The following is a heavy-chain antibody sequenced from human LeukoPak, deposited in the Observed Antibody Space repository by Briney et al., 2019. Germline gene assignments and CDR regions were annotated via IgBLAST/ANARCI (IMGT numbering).Heavy chain of an antibody. V-gene: IGHV3-23*01. CDR2: ISGSGGST. CDR3: ATDGDYYGSGSYYNRYYYYYYMDV. D-gene: IGHD3-10*01. Sequence: SGGSLRLSCAASGFTFSSYGMSWVRQAPGKGLEWVSAISGSGGSTYYADSVKGRFTISRDNSKNTLYLQMNSLRAEDTAVYYCATDGDYYGSGSYYNRYYYYYYMDVWGKGTTVTISS. CDR1: GFTFSSYG. J-gene: IGHJ6*03.